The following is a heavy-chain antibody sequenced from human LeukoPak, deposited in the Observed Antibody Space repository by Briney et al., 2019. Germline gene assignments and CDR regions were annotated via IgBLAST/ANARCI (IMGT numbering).Heavy chain of an antibody. CDR3: ASRHYYYDSSG. CDR2: INHSGST. Sequence: SETLSLTCAVYGESFSGYYWSWIRQPPGKGLEWIGEINHSGSTNYNPSLKSRVTISVDTSKNQFSLKLSSVTAADTAVYYCASRHYYYDSSGWGQGTLVTVSS. D-gene: IGHD3-22*01. V-gene: IGHV4-34*01. J-gene: IGHJ4*02. CDR1: GESFSGYY.